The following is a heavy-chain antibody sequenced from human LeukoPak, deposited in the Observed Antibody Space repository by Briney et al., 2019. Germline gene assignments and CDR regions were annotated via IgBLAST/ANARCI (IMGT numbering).Heavy chain of an antibody. D-gene: IGHD5-24*01. CDR2: IKQDGSKK. J-gene: IGHJ4*02. CDR3: TRVGYIDEGIDY. V-gene: IGHV3-7*04. Sequence: LGGSLRLSCVASGFPFSSYWMTWVRQAPGKGLEWVANIKQDGSKKSYVDSVKGRFTIPRDNAKNSLYLQMNSLRAEDTAIYYCTRVGYIDEGIDYWGQGTLVTVSS. CDR1: GFPFSSYW.